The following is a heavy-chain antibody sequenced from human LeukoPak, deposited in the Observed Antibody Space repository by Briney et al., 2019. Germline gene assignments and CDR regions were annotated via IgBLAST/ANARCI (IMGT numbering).Heavy chain of an antibody. J-gene: IGHJ3*02. CDR2: ISSSGSTI. V-gene: IGHV3-48*03. CDR1: GFTFRSNE. CDR3: ASGVHYTSGWIDI. Sequence: PGGSLRLPCAASGFTFRSNEMNWVRQAPGKGLEWLSYISSSGSTIHYVDSVKGRFTISRDNAKNSLFLQMNSLRAEDTAVYYCASGVHYTSGWIDIWGQGTMVTVSS. D-gene: IGHD6-19*01.